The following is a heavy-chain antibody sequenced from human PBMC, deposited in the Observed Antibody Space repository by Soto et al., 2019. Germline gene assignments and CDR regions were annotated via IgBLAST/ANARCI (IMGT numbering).Heavy chain of an antibody. CDR1: GLTVRSYP. CDR2: ISYDGSNK. CDR3: ARDRPRSGSYYNPPQYHYGLDV. D-gene: IGHD3-10*01. J-gene: IGHJ6*01. V-gene: IGHV3-30-3*01. Sequence: GGCMRLSCAASGLTVRSYPMHGVCQAQGKGLEWVAVISYDGSNKFYADSVKGRFSISRDNSKNTLYLQMNSLRTEDTAVYYCARDRPRSGSYYNPPQYHYGLDVWGQGTTVTVSS.